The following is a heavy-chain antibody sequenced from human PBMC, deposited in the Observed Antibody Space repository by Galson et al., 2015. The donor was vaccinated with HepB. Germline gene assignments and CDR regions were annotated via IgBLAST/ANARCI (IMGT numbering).Heavy chain of an antibody. CDR2: ISWNSGNI. Sequence: SLRLSCAVSGFTFDDYAMHWVRQAPGKGLEWVSGISWNSGNIGYADSVKGRFTISRDNAKNSLYLQMTSPRDDDTALYYCAKDIASVALAGLDYWGQGTLVTVSS. CDR3: AKDIASVALAGLDY. D-gene: IGHD6-19*01. J-gene: IGHJ4*02. V-gene: IGHV3-9*01. CDR1: GFTFDDYA.